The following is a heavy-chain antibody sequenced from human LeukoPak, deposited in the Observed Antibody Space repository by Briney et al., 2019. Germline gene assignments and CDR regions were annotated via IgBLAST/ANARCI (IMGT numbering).Heavy chain of an antibody. D-gene: IGHD6-13*01. CDR3: ARAAAGYNWFDP. CDR1: GYTFTGYY. Sequence: GASVKVSCKASGYTFTGYYMHWVRQAPGQGLEWMGWINPDSGGTNYAQKFQGRVTMTRDTSISTAYMELSRLRSDDTAVYYCARAAAGYNWFDPWGQGTLVTVSS. V-gene: IGHV1-2*02. CDR2: INPDSGGT. J-gene: IGHJ5*02.